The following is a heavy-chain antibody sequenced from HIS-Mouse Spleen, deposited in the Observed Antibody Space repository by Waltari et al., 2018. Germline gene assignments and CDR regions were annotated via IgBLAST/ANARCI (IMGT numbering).Heavy chain of an antibody. J-gene: IGHJ2*01. D-gene: IGHD6-13*01. CDR1: GGPIRRSRYY. V-gene: IGHV4-39*07. CDR3: AREIPYSSSWYDWYFDL. CDR2: IYYSGRT. Sequence: QLQLQESGPGLVKPSETLSLTCTVSGGPIRRSRYYWGWIRQPPGKGLEWIGSIYYSGRTYYNPSLKSRVTISVDTSKNQFSLKLSSVTAADTAVYYCAREIPYSSSWYDWYFDLWGRGTLVTVSS.